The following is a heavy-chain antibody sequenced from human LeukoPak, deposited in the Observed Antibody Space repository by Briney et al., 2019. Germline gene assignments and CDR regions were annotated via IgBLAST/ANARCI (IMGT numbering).Heavy chain of an antibody. V-gene: IGHV3-30-3*01. J-gene: IGHJ4*02. CDR3: ARDHCGGDCYPLTYYFDY. D-gene: IGHD2-21*02. Sequence: PGGSLRLSCAASGFTFSSYAMHWVRQAPGKGLEWVAVISYDGSNKYYADSVKGRFTTSRDNSKNTLYLQMNSLRAEDTAVYYCARDHCGGDCYPLTYYFDYWGQGTLVTVSS. CDR1: GFTFSSYA. CDR2: ISYDGSNK.